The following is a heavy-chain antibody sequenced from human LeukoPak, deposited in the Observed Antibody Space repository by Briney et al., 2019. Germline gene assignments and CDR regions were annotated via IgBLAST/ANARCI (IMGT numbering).Heavy chain of an antibody. D-gene: IGHD5-18*01. V-gene: IGHV4-30-4*01. CDR3: ARVYSYGTFDY. Sequence: PSETLSLTCAVYGGSFSDYYWSWIRQPPGKGLEWIGYIYYSGSTYYNPSLKSRVTISVDTSKNQFSLKLSSVTAADTAVYYCARVYSYGTFDYWGQGTLVTVSS. CDR2: IYYSGST. J-gene: IGHJ4*02. CDR1: GGSFSDYY.